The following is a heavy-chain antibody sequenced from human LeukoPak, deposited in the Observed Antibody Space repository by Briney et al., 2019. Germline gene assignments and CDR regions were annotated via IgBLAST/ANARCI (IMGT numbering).Heavy chain of an antibody. CDR1: GYTFTGYY. D-gene: IGHD6-13*01. J-gene: IGHJ3*02. CDR3: AREGYLRQQLPPWYSSGAFDI. V-gene: IGHV1-2*02. Sequence: ASVKVSCKASGYTFTGYYMHWVRQAPGQGLEWMGWINPNSGGTNYAQKFQGRVTMTRDTSISTAYMDLSRLRSDDTAVYYCAREGYLRQQLPPWYSSGAFDIWGQGTMVTVSS. CDR2: INPNSGGT.